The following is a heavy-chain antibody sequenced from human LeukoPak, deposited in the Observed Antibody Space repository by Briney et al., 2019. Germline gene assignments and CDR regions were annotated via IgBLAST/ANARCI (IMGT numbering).Heavy chain of an antibody. V-gene: IGHV3-21*01. CDR3: ARSVAARPAYFDY. J-gene: IGHJ4*02. Sequence: PGGSLRLSCAASGFTFSSYSMNWVRQAPGKGLEWVSSISSSSSYIYYADSVKGRFTISRDNAKNSLYLQMNSLRAEDTAVYYCARSVAARPAYFDYWGQGTLVTVSS. D-gene: IGHD6-6*01. CDR2: ISSSSSYI. CDR1: GFTFSSYS.